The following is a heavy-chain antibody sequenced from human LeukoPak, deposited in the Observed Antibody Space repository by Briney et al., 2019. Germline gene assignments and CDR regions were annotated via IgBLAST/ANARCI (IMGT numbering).Heavy chain of an antibody. CDR1: GFTFSNYW. CDR2: IKQDGSEK. CDR3: ARDRLGEIATTDAFDI. J-gene: IGHJ3*02. V-gene: IGHV3-7*01. Sequence: GGSLRLSCAASGFTFSNYWMGWVRQAPGKGLEWVANIKQDGSEKRYVDPVKGRFTISRDNAKNSLYLQMNSLRAEDTAVYYCARDRLGEIATTDAFDIWGQGTMVTVSS. D-gene: IGHD5-24*01.